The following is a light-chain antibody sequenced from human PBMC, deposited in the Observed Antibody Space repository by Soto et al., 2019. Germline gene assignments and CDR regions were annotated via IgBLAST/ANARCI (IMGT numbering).Light chain of an antibody. CDR2: GAS. Sequence: EIVMTQSPATLSVSPGERATLSCRASQSVSSNLASYQQKPGQAPRLLIYGASTRATGIPARFSGSGSGTEFTLTISSLQSEDFAVYYCQQYNNWLRNTFGQGTKLEIK. CDR3: QQYNNWLRNT. CDR1: QSVSSN. V-gene: IGKV3-15*01. J-gene: IGKJ2*01.